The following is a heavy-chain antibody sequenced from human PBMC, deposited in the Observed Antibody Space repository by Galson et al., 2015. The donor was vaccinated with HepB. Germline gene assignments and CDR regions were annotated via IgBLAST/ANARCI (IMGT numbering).Heavy chain of an antibody. CDR2: ISGNGDST. J-gene: IGHJ5*01. Sequence: SLRLSCAASGFAFDTNAMSWVRTAPGRGLEWISGISGNGDSTFSADSVKGRFTVSRDNSNDMLYLQMSSLRAEDEGLYFCAKGYGLFDSWGQRILVTVSS. D-gene: IGHD5-18*01. V-gene: IGHV3-23*01. CDR3: AKGYGLFDS. CDR1: GFAFDTNA.